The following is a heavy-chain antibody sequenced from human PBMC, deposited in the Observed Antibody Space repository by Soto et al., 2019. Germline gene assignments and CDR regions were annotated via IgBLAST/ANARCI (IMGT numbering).Heavy chain of an antibody. V-gene: IGHV3-30-3*01. CDR1: GFTFSSYA. CDR3: ARDDTAGIAAAGTN. CDR2: ISYDGSNK. D-gene: IGHD6-13*01. Sequence: QVQLVESGGGVVQPGRSLRLSCAASGFTFSSYAMHWVRQAPGKGLEWVAVISYDGSNKYYADSVKGRFTISRDNSKNTLYLQMNSLRAEDTAVYYCARDDTAGIAAAGTNWGQGTLVTVSS. J-gene: IGHJ4*02.